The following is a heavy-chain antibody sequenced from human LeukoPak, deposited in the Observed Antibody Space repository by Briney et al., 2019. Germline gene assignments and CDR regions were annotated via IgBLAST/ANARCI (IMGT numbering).Heavy chain of an antibody. CDR1: GYSFTSYW. CDR2: IDPSDSYT. J-gene: IGHJ4*02. CDR3: ARQDLGQYCSGGSCYMDY. V-gene: IGHV5-10-1*01. D-gene: IGHD2-15*01. Sequence: GESLRISCKGSGYSFTSYWISWVRQMPGKGLEWKGRIDPSDSYTNYSPSFQGHVTISADKSISTAYLQWSSLKASDTATYYCARQDLGQYCSGGSCYMDYWGQGTLVTVSS.